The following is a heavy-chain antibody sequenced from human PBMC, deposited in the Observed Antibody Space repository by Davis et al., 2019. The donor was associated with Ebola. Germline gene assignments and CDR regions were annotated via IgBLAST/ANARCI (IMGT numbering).Heavy chain of an antibody. J-gene: IGHJ5*02. CDR2: INWNGGST. CDR3: ARVRFGDIVVVPARVNWFDP. CDR1: GFTFDDYG. D-gene: IGHD2-2*01. Sequence: GESLKISCAASGFTFDDYGMSWVRQAPGKGLEWVSGINWNGGSTGYADSVKGRFTISRDNSKNKLYLQMNSLRAEDTAVYYCARVRFGDIVVVPARVNWFDPWGQGTLVTVSS. V-gene: IGHV3-20*04.